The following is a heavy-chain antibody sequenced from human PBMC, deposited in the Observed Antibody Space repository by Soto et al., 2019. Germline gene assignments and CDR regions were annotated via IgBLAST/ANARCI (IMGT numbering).Heavy chain of an antibody. CDR3: ASLEGLATISYYFDY. J-gene: IGHJ4*02. CDR1: GGSFSGFY. D-gene: IGHD3-9*01. V-gene: IGHV4-34*01. Sequence: SETLSLTCAVYGGSFSGFYWSWIRQSPGKGLEWIGEINHGGSTNYNPSLKSRVTISADTSKNQFSLKLNSVTAADSAVYFCASLEGLATISYYFDYWGQGTLVTVSS. CDR2: INHGGST.